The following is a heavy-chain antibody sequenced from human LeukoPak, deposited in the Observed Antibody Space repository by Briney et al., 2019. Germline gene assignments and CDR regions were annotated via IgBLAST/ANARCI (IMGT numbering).Heavy chain of an antibody. Sequence: SETLSLTCAVSGYSISSGYYWGWIRQPPGKGLEWIGSIYHSGSTYYNPSLKSRVTISVDTSKNQFSLKLSSVTAADTAVYYCARALLGDILTGYYYYGMDVWGKGTTATVSS. J-gene: IGHJ6*04. CDR1: GYSISSGYY. CDR3: ARALLGDILTGYYYYGMDV. D-gene: IGHD3-9*01. V-gene: IGHV4-38-2*01. CDR2: IYHSGST.